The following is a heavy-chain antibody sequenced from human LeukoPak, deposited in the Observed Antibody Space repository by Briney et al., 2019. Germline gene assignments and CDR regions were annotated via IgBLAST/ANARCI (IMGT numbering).Heavy chain of an antibody. CDR2: IKQDGSEK. J-gene: IGHJ4*02. CDR3: ASHDYYGSGSYVDY. D-gene: IGHD3-10*01. CDR1: GFTFSSYW. Sequence: GGSLRLSCAASGFTFSSYWMSWVRQAPGKGLEWVANIKQDGSEKYYVDSVKGRFTISRDNAKNSLYLQMNSLRAEDTAVYYCASHDYYGSGSYVDYWGQGTLVTVSS. V-gene: IGHV3-7*01.